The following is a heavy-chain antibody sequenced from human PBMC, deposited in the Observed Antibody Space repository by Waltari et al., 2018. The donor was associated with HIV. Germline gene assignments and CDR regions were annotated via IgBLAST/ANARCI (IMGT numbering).Heavy chain of an antibody. CDR1: GFTVSSNY. D-gene: IGHD3-22*01. Sequence: EVQLVESGGGLVQPGGSLRLSCAASGFTVSSNYMSWVRQAPGKGLEWVSVIYSGGSTYYADSVKGRFTISRDNSKNTLYLQMNSLRAEDTAVYYCARRYYYDSSGYSYYFDYWGQGTLVTVSS. CDR3: ARRYYYDSSGYSYYFDY. J-gene: IGHJ4*02. CDR2: IYSGGST. V-gene: IGHV3-66*02.